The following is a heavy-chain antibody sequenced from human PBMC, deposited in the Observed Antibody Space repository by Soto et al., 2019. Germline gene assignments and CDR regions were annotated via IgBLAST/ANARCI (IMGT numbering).Heavy chain of an antibody. CDR3: ARGHRPPTYYFEY. J-gene: IGHJ4*02. Sequence: EVQLVQSGAEVIKPGESLKISCKASGYSFTNYWIGWVRQMPGKGLELMGIMYPGDSDTRYSPSFQGQVTISADKSISTAYLQWSSLKASDTAIYYCARGHRPPTYYFEYWGQGTLVTVSS. V-gene: IGHV5-51*01. CDR2: MYPGDSDT. D-gene: IGHD6-6*01. CDR1: GYSFTNYW.